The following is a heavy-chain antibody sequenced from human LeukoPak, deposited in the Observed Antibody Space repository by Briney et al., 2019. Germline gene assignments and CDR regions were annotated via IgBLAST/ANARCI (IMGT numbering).Heavy chain of an antibody. Sequence: GGSLRLSCAASGFTFSRSSMNWVRQAPGKGLEWVSSISSSSSYIYYADSVKGRFTISRDNAKNSLYLQMNSLRAEDTAVYYCARDGRLIWFGELTYFDYWGQGTLVTVSS. CDR3: ARDGRLIWFGELTYFDY. V-gene: IGHV3-21*01. J-gene: IGHJ4*02. CDR2: ISSSSSYI. CDR1: GFTFSRSS. D-gene: IGHD3-10*01.